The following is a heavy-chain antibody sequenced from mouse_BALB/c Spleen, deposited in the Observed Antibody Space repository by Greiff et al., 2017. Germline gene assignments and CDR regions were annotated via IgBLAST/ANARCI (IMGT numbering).Heavy chain of an antibody. V-gene: IGHV5-6-5*01. J-gene: IGHJ2*01. D-gene: IGHD1-1*01. Sequence: EVKVVESGGGLVKPGGSLKLSCAASGFTFSSYAMSWVRQTPEKRLEWVASISSGGSTYYPDSVKGRFTISRDNARNILYLQMSSLRSEDTAMYYCARGYGSRDYFDYWGQGTTLTVSS. CDR1: GFTFSSYA. CDR3: ARGYGSRDYFDY. CDR2: ISSGGST.